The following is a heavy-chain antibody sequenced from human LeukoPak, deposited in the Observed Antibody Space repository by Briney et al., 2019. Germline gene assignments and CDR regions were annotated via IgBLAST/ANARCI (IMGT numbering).Heavy chain of an antibody. CDR3: GRVPSSLYDFWSGYFIDY. J-gene: IGHJ4*02. V-gene: IGHV1-69*06. CDR1: GGTFSSYA. Sequence: SVKVSCKASGGTFSSYAISWVRQAPGQGLEWMGGIIPIFGTTNYAQKFQDRVTITADTSTSTAYMELRSLRFDDTAVYYCGRVPSSLYDFWSGYFIDYWGQGTLVTVSS. CDR2: IIPIFGTT. D-gene: IGHD3-3*01.